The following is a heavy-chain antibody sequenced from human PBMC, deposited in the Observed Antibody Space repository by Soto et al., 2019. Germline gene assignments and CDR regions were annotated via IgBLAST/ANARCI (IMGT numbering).Heavy chain of an antibody. V-gene: IGHV4-59*12. D-gene: IGHD3-9*01. J-gene: IGHJ6*02. CDR2: IDYSGST. Sequence: QVQLQESGPGLVKPSETLSLTCSVSGGALRSYFWTWIRQTPGKGLEWIGYIDYSGSTTYSPSLKSRASLSVATSKNQFSLTLRSVTGADTAIYYCARDKSTTRFYYFALDVWGQGTTVTVSS. CDR1: GGALRSYF. CDR3: ARDKSTTRFYYFALDV.